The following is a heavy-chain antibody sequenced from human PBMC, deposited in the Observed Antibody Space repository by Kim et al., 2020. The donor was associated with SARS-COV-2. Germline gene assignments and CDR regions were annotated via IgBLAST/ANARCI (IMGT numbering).Heavy chain of an antibody. CDR3: AKSSWGGDCYRHFDK. CDR2: ISDSGVDT. CDR1: GFMFSNYA. V-gene: IGHV3-23*01. D-gene: IGHD2-21*02. Sequence: GGSLRLSCAASGFMFSNYAMIWVRQAPGKGFQWVSGISDSGVDTYYADSVKGRFTISRDKSKNTLFLQMNGLSAEDTALYYCAKSSWGGDCYRHFDKWGQGTLVTVSS. J-gene: IGHJ4*02.